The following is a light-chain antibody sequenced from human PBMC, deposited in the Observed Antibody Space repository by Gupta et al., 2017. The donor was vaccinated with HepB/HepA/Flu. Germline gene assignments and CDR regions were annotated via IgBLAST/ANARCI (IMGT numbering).Light chain of an antibody. CDR2: AAS. CDR3: QHRNSSPFT. V-gene: IGKV1-9*01. CDR1: QGISSY. J-gene: IGKJ4*01. Sequence: DIQLTQSPSFLSASVGDRVTITCRASQGISSYLAWYQQKPGKAPKLLIYAASTLQSGVPSRFSGSGSGTEFTLTISSRQPEDFANYYCQHRNSSPFTFGRGTKVEIK.